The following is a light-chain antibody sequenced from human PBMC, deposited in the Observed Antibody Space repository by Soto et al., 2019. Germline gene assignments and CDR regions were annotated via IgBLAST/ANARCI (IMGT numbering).Light chain of an antibody. CDR1: QGISSY. J-gene: IGKJ4*01. CDR3: QQLNDYPVT. CDR2: AAS. V-gene: IGKV1-9*01. Sequence: DIQLTQSPSFLSTSVGDRVTITCRASQGISSYLAWYQQKPGKAPKLLIYAASTLQSGVPSRFSGSGSGTEFTLTISSLQPEDFATYYCQQLNDYPVTFGGGSKVDIK.